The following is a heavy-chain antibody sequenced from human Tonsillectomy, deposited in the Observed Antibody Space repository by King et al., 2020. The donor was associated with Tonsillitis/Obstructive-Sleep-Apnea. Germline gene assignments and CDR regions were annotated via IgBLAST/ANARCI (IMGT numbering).Heavy chain of an antibody. CDR1: GGSFSGYY. Sequence: VQLQQWGAGLLKPSETLSLTCAVYGGSFSGYYWSWIRQPPGKGLEWIGEINHSGSTNYNPSLKSRVTISVDTSKNQFSLKLSSVTAADTAVYYCARGKIVVVPAASGPHPYYYYMDVWGKGTTVTVSS. CDR3: ARGKIVVVPAASGPHPYYYYMDV. D-gene: IGHD2-2*01. J-gene: IGHJ6*03. CDR2: INHSGST. V-gene: IGHV4-34*01.